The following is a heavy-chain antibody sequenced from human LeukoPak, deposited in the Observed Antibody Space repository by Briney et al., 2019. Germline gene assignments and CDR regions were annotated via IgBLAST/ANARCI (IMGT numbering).Heavy chain of an antibody. D-gene: IGHD6-19*01. CDR2: IYYSGST. Sequence: SETLSLTCTVSGGPISSYYWSWLRQPPGKGLEWIAYIYYSGSTNYNPSLKSRVTILVDTSKNQLSLKLSSVTAADTAVYYCARAGSGWSFDYWGQGTLVTVSS. J-gene: IGHJ4*02. CDR1: GGPISSYY. CDR3: ARAGSGWSFDY. V-gene: IGHV4-59*01.